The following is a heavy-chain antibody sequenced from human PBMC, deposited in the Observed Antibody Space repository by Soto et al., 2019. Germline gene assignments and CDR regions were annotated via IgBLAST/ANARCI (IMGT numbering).Heavy chain of an antibody. CDR2: INPNSGGT. CDR1: GYTLTGYY. D-gene: IGHD6-19*01. Sequence: GASVKVSCKASGYTLTGYYMHWVRQAPGQGLEWMGWINPNSGGTNYAQKFQGWVTMTRDTSISTAYMELSRLRSDDTAVYYCARAIAVAPGGYYFDYWGQGTLVTVSS. CDR3: ARAIAVAPGGYYFDY. V-gene: IGHV1-2*04. J-gene: IGHJ4*02.